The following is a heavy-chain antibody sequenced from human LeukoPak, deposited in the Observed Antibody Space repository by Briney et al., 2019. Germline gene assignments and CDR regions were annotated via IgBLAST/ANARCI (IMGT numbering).Heavy chain of an antibody. CDR3: ARGYDSSGYFPDY. D-gene: IGHD3-22*01. V-gene: IGHV3-21*01. CDR2: ISSSSSYI. Sequence: GGSLRLSCAASGFTFSSYSMNWVRQAPGEGLEWVSSISSSSSYIYYADSVKGRFTISRDNAKNSLYLQMDSLRAEDTAVYYCARGYDSSGYFPDYWGQGTLVTVSS. J-gene: IGHJ4*02. CDR1: GFTFSSYS.